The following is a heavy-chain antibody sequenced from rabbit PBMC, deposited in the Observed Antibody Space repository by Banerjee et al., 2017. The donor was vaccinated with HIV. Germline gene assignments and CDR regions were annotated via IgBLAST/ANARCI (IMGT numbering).Heavy chain of an antibody. V-gene: IGHV1S8*01. CDR3: VRDWDL. J-gene: IGHJ4*01. Sequence: ASWVNGRFTISSDSAQNTVDLQINSLTAADTATYFCVRDWDLWGPGTLVTV.